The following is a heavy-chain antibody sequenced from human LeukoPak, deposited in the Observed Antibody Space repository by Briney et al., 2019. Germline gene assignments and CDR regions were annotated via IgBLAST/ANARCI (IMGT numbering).Heavy chain of an antibody. Sequence: GGSLRLSCAASGFTFSSHVMSWVRQAPGKGLEWVSGISGSGGSTYYADSVKGRFTISRDNSKNTLYLQMNSLRAEDTAVYYCAKVRGYSSSRDAFDIWGQGTMVTVSS. CDR2: ISGSGGST. D-gene: IGHD6-13*01. CDR3: AKVRGYSSSRDAFDI. CDR1: GFTFSSHV. V-gene: IGHV3-23*01. J-gene: IGHJ3*02.